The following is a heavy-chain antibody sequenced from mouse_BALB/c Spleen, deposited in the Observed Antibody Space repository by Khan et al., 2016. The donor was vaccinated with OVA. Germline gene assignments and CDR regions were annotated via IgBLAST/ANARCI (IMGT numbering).Heavy chain of an antibody. J-gene: IGHJ4*01. V-gene: IGHV2-6-1*01. Sequence: VKLLESGPGLVAPSQSLSITCTISGFSLTNYGVHWVRQPPGKGLEWLVVIWSDGSTTYNSALKSRLTISKDNSKSQVFLKMNSLQTDDTAMYFCARQPYYHYNIMDYWGQGTPVTGSS. CDR2: IWSDGST. D-gene: IGHD2-10*01. CDR1: GFSLTNYG. CDR3: ARQPYYHYNIMDY.